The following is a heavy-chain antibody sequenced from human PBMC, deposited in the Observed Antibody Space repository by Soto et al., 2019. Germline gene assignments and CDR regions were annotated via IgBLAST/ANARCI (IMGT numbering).Heavy chain of an antibody. Sequence: EVQLVESGGGLVQPGRSLRLSCTASGFTFGDYAMSWFRQAPVNGLEWVGFIRSKAYGGTTEYAASVKGRFTISRDDSKSIAYLQMNSMKTEDTAVYYCTRNTYQLTTLDPWGQGTLVTVSS. D-gene: IGHD2-2*01. CDR3: TRNTYQLTTLDP. J-gene: IGHJ5*02. V-gene: IGHV3-49*03. CDR2: IRSKAYGGTT. CDR1: GFTFGDYA.